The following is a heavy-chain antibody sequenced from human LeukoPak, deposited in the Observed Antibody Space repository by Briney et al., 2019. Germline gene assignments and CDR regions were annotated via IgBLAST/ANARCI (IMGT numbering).Heavy chain of an antibody. V-gene: IGHV3-30-3*01. Sequence: PGGSRRLSCAASEFTFSRHYMSWIRQAPGKGLEWVAVISYDGSNKYYADSVKGRFTISRDNSKNTLYLQMNSLRAEDTAVYYCARDRDPIIAVAGTLDSWGQGTLVTVSS. CDR3: ARDRDPIIAVAGTLDS. CDR1: EFTFSRHY. D-gene: IGHD6-19*01. CDR2: ISYDGSNK. J-gene: IGHJ4*02.